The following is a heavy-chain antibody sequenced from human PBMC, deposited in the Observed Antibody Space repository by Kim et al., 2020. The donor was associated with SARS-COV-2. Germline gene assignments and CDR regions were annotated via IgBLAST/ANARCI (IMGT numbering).Heavy chain of an antibody. Sequence: ASVKVSCKASGYTFTSYAMHWVRQAPGQRLEWMGWINAGNGNTKYSQKFQGRVTITRDTSASTAYMELSSLRSEDTAVYYCARAPHDTTVVTALLGYFDLWGRGTLVTVSS. CDR1: GYTFTSYA. V-gene: IGHV1-3*01. J-gene: IGHJ2*01. CDR2: INAGNGNT. D-gene: IGHD4-17*01. CDR3: ARAPHDTTVVTALLGYFDL.